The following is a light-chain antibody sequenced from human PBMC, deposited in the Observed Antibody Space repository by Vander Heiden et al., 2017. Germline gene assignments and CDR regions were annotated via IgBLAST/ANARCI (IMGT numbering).Light chain of an antibody. J-gene: IGKJ1*01. V-gene: IGKV1-39*01. Sequence: DIQMTQSPSSLSASIGDRVTITCRASQSISRHLNWYHQKPGKAPKLLIYAASSFQSGVPSRFSGSGSGTDFTLTISSLQPEDFATYYCQQSYSAPRTFGQGTKVEIK. CDR1: QSISRH. CDR3: QQSYSAPRT. CDR2: AAS.